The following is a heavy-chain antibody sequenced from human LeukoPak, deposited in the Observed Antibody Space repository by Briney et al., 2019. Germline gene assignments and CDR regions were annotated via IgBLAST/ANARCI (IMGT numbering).Heavy chain of an antibody. D-gene: IGHD5-12*01. J-gene: IGHJ6*03. V-gene: IGHV4-61*01. CDR1: GYSISSGYY. CDR2: IYYSGST. Sequence: SETLSLTCTVSGYSISSGYYWGWIRQPPGKGLEWIGYIYYSGSTNYNPSLKSRVTISVDTSKNQFSLKLSSVTAADTAVYYCARSGRDSGYDYYYYYYMDVWGKGTTVTVSS. CDR3: ARSGRDSGYDYYYYYYMDV.